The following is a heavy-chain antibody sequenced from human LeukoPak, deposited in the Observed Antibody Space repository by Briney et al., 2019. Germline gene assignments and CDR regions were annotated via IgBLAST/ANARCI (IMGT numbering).Heavy chain of an antibody. CDR1: GFNLRSYA. CDR2: ISGDGGTT. V-gene: IGHV3-64*01. J-gene: IGHJ3*02. Sequence: GGSLRLSCAASGFNLRSYAIHWVRQAPGKGLEHVSAISGDGGTTSYAQSLKGRCTISRDNSKKMAYLQLGGLKTEDMAVYYCARGDKSLGGAFDIWGQGTMVTVSP. CDR3: ARGDKSLGGAFDI. D-gene: IGHD3-16*01.